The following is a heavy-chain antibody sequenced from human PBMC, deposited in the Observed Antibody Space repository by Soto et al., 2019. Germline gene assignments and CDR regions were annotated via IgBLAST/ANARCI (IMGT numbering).Heavy chain of an antibody. CDR3: AKSTRYSSGWYVGDY. CDR2: ILYDGNTK. D-gene: IGHD6-19*01. CDR1: GFTFSSHA. Sequence: SLRLSCAASGFTFSSHAMHWVRQAPGKGLEWVAVILYDGNTKYYADSVKGRFTISRDNSKNTLYLQMNSLRAEDTAVYYCAKSTRYSSGWYVGDYWGQGALVTVSS. V-gene: IGHV3-30-3*02. J-gene: IGHJ4*02.